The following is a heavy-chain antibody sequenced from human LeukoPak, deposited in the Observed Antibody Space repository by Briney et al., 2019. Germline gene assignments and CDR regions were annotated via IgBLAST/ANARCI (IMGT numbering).Heavy chain of an antibody. CDR3: ARGPTWIQLWPSRSPRNNWFDP. D-gene: IGHD5-18*01. CDR2: MNPNSGNT. Sequence: ASVTVSCKASGYTFTSYDINWLRQAPGQGLEGMGWMNPNSGNTGYAQKFQGRVTMTRNTSISTAYMELSSLRSEDTAVYYCARGPTWIQLWPSRSPRNNWFDPWGQGTLVTVSS. V-gene: IGHV1-8*01. J-gene: IGHJ5*02. CDR1: GYTFTSYD.